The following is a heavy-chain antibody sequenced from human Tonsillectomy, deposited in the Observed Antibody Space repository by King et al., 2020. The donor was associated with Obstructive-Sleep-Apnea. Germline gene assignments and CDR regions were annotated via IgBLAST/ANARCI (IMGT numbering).Heavy chain of an antibody. V-gene: IGHV4-38-2*02. J-gene: IGHJ4*02. CDR1: GYSISSGYY. D-gene: IGHD6-13*01. CDR2: IYHSGST. Sequence: QLQESGPGLVKPSETLSLTCTVSGYSISSGYYWGWIRQPPGKGLEWIGSIYHSGSTYYNPSLKSRVTISVDTSKNQFSLKLSSVTAADTAVYYCASLIAAAGTENYFDYWGQGTLVTVSS. CDR3: ASLIAAAGTENYFDY.